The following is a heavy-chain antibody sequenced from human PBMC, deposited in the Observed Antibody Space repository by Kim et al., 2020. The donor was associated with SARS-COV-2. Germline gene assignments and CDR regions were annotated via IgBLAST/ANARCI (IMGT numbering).Heavy chain of an antibody. V-gene: IGHV4-30-2*01. CDR3: ARGGASTVTSFWYFDI. D-gene: IGHD4-17*01. Sequence: SETLSLTCRVSGGSISSGGYAWSWLRQAPGKGPEWIGYIYYSGTSHHNPALSRRVPLSIERSKNQITLHLRSVTAADTAVDFCARGGASTVTSFWYFDIWGRGPLVSVSS. CDR2: IYYSGTS. J-gene: IGHJ2*01. CDR1: GGSISSGGYA.